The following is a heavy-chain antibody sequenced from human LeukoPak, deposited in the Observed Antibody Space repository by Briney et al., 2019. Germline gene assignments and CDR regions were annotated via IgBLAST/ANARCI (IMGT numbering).Heavy chain of an antibody. D-gene: IGHD4-17*01. CDR3: ARGPGRGYGDYAFVEN. CDR2: IKQDGSEK. CDR1: GFXFSSYW. V-gene: IGHV3-7*02. J-gene: IGHJ4*02. Sequence: PGGSLRLSCGASGFXFSSYWMSWVRQAPGKGLEWVANIKQDGSEKYYVDSVKGRFTISRDNAKNSLYLQMNSLRDEDTALYYCARGPGRGYGDYAFVENWGQGTLVTVSS.